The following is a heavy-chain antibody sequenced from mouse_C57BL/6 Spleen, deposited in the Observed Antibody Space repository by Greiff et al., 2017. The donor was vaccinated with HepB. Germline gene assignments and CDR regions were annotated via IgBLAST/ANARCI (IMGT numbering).Heavy chain of an antibody. V-gene: IGHV1-69*01. CDR3: ARRLGSSTYAMDY. CDR2: IDPSDSYT. J-gene: IGHJ4*01. CDR1: GYTFTSYW. Sequence: QVQLKQPGAELVMPGASVKLSCKASGYTFTSYWMHWVKQRPGQGLEWIGEIDPSDSYTNYNQKFKGKSTLTVDKSSSTAYMQLSSLTSEDSAVYYCARRLGSSTYAMDYWGQGTSVTVSS. D-gene: IGHD1-1*01.